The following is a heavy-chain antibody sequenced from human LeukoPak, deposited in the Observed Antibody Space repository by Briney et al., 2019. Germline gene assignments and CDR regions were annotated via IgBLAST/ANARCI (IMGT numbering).Heavy chain of an antibody. CDR2: ISGRGDST. CDR1: GFTFSNYA. D-gene: IGHD3-16*01. Sequence: PGGSLRLSCAASGFTFSNYAMSWVRQAPGKGLEWVSAISGRGDSTYYADSVKGRFTISRDNSKNTLYLQMNRLRADDTAVYYCAKDRVSPGFNWFDPWGQGTLVTVSS. J-gene: IGHJ5*02. V-gene: IGHV3-23*01. CDR3: AKDRVSPGFNWFDP.